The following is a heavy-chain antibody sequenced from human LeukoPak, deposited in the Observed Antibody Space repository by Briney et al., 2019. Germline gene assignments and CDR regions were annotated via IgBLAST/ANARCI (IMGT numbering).Heavy chain of an antibody. CDR3: ARDRATVVTATHDAFDI. V-gene: IGHV1-46*01. J-gene: IGHJ3*02. D-gene: IGHD2-21*02. Sequence: ASVKVSCKASGYTFTSYYMHGVRQPPGKGLEGMGIINPSGGSTSYAQKFQGRVTMTRDMSTSTVYMELSSLRSEDTAVYYCARDRATVVTATHDAFDIWGQGTMVTVSS. CDR2: INPSGGST. CDR1: GYTFTSYY.